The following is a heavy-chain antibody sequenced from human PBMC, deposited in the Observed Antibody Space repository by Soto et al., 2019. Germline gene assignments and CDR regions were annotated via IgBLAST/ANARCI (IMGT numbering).Heavy chain of an antibody. CDR1: GFTFSDYY. V-gene: IGHV3-11*01. CDR3: AKDNDLDRDGPFDY. CDR2: ISSSGSTI. J-gene: IGHJ4*02. Sequence: GGSLRLSCAASGFTFSDYYMSWIRQAPGKGLEWVSYISSSGSTIYYADSVKGRFTISRDNAKKSLYLQMNSLRTEDTALYYCAKDNDLDRDGPFDYWGQGILVTVSS. D-gene: IGHD2-15*01.